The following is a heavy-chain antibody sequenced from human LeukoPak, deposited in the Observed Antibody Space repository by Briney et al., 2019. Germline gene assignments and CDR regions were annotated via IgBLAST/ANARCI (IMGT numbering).Heavy chain of an antibody. CDR2: INPNSGGT. CDR1: GYTFTGYY. V-gene: IGHV1-2*02. CDR3: ARASYYDFWSGYSEHDY. D-gene: IGHD3-3*01. Sequence: ASVKVSCKASGYTFTGYYMHWVRQAPGQGLEWMGWINPNSGGTNYAQKFQGRVTMTRDTSISTAYMELTRLISDNTAVYYCARASYYDFWSGYSEHDYWGQGTLVTVSS. J-gene: IGHJ4*02.